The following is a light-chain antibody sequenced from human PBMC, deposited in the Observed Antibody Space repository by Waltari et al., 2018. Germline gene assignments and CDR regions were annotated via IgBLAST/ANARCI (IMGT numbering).Light chain of an antibody. J-gene: IGKJ1*01. CDR3: MQSLLALWT. Sequence: DIVMTQSPFSLPVTPGEPASISCRSSQSLMLRNGNTYLDWYLQKPGQSPQLLFYLGSNRASGVPDRFSAIGSGTEVTLKISRVEAEDVGVYYCMQSLLALWTFGQGTKVEIK. CDR2: LGS. CDR1: QSLMLRNGNTY. V-gene: IGKV2-28*01.